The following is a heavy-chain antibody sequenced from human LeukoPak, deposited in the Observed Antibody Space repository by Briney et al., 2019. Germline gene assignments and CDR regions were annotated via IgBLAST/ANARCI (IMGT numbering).Heavy chain of an antibody. CDR3: ARQDYGEVYFDY. CDR2: IYYSGTT. D-gene: IGHD4-17*01. J-gene: IGHJ4*02. Sequence: SETLSLTCTVSGGSISSRDYYWGWIRQPPGKGLEWLGSIYYSGTTYYNSSLKSRVTISVDTSKNQFSLKVRSVTAADTAVYYCARQDYGEVYFDYWGQGTLVTVSS. V-gene: IGHV4-39*01. CDR1: GGSISSRDYY.